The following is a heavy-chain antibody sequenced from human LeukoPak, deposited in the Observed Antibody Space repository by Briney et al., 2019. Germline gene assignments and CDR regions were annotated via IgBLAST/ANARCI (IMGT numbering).Heavy chain of an antibody. J-gene: IGHJ4*02. CDR1: GGSISSITSLTYY. D-gene: IGHD6-13*01. CDR2: ISYNGDT. V-gene: IGHV4-31*03. Sequence: SETLSLTCIVSGGSISSITSLTYYWTWIRQHPGKGLEWIGYISYNGDTYYNPSLKSRVTISGDTSGNQFSLKLRSVNAADTAVYYCARGRLISTADFWGQGTLITVSS. CDR3: ARGRLISTADF.